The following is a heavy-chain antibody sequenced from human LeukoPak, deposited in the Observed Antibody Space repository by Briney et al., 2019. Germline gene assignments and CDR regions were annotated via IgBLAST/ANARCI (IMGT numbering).Heavy chain of an antibody. CDR2: ISGSGGST. CDR1: GFTFSSYA. J-gene: IGHJ4*02. CDR3: AKPQGGYYDSSGYRGFDY. Sequence: LGGSLRLSCAASGFTFSSYAMSWVRQAPGEGLEWVSAISGSGGSTYYADSVKGRFTISRDNSKNTLYLQMNSLRAEDTAVYYCAKPQGGYYDSSGYRGFDYWGQGTLVTVSS. V-gene: IGHV3-23*01. D-gene: IGHD3-22*01.